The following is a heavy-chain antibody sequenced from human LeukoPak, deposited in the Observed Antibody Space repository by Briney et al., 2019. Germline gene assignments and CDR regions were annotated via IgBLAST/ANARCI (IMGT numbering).Heavy chain of an antibody. CDR3: AGHSSSWSKYYFDY. Sequence: SETLSLTCSVSGGSISGYYWSWIRQPPGQTLEWIGYIYSSGSTNYNPSLQSRVTMSVDTSKNQFSLMLSSVTAADTAVYYCAGHSSSWSKYYFDYWGQGTLVTVSS. V-gene: IGHV4-4*09. J-gene: IGHJ4*02. CDR1: GGSISGYY. CDR2: IYSSGST. D-gene: IGHD6-13*01.